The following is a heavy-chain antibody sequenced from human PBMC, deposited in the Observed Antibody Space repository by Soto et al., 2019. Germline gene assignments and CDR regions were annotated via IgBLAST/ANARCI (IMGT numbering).Heavy chain of an antibody. CDR2: LYTEGTT. CDR1: WLTVIHNY. Sequence: GGSLRLSCVSSWLTVIHNYMAWVRQAPEMGLEWVSILYTEGTTYYADPVKGRFTISRDSSKNTLFLQMDSLRAEDTAVYYCVRPRPSGENYGMDVWGQGTTVTVSS. D-gene: IGHD3-16*01. J-gene: IGHJ6*02. V-gene: IGHV3-53*01. CDR3: VRPRPSGENYGMDV.